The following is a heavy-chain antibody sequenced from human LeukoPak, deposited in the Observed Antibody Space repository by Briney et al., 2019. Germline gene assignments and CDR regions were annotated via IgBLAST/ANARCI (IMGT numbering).Heavy chain of an antibody. V-gene: IGHV3-9*01. CDR2: ISWNSGSI. J-gene: IGHJ4*02. CDR1: GFTFDDYA. D-gene: IGHD6-13*01. Sequence: GGSLRLSCAASGFTFDDYAMHWVRQAPGKGLEWVSGISWNSGSIGYADSVKGRFTISRDNAKNSLFLQMNSLRAEDTAVYYCARDLIGRPREGYFDYWGQGTLVTVSS. CDR3: ARDLIGRPREGYFDY.